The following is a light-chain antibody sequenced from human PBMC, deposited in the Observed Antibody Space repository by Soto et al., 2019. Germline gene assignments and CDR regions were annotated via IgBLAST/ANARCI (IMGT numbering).Light chain of an antibody. Sequence: EIVLTQSPGTLSLSPGERATLSCRACQSVSSSYLAWYQQKPGQAPRLLIYGASSRATGIPDRFSGSGSGTEFTLTISSLQSEDFAVYYCQHYNNWPPWAFGQGTKVDIK. CDR3: QHYNNWPPWA. J-gene: IGKJ1*01. CDR1: QSVSSSY. CDR2: GAS. V-gene: IGKV3-20*01.